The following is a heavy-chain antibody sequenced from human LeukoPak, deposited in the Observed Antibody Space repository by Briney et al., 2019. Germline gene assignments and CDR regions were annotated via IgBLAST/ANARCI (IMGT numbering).Heavy chain of an antibody. V-gene: IGHV3-21*01. CDR3: ASYLGYCSSTSRLCAGFDS. Sequence: KTGGSLRLSCAASGFTFSSYSMNWVRQAPGKGLEWVSSISSSSSYICYADSVKGRFTISRDNAKNSLYLQMNSLRAEDTAVYYCASYLGYCSSTSRLCAGFDSWGQGTLVTVSS. CDR1: GFTFSSYS. J-gene: IGHJ5*01. CDR2: ISSSSSYI. D-gene: IGHD2-2*01.